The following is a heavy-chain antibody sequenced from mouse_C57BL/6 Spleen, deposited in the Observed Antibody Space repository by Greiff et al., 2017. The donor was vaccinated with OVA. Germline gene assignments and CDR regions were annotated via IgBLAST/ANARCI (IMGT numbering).Heavy chain of an antibody. CDR2: IRLKSDNYAT. V-gene: IGHV6-3*01. CDR1: GFTFSNYW. J-gene: IGHJ3*01. Sequence: EVQVVESGGGLVQPGGSMKLSCVASGFTFSNYWMNWVRQSPEKGLEWVAQIRLKSDNYATHYAESVKGRFTISRDDSKSSVYLQMNNLRAEDTGIYYCTLDSSGYGFAYWGQGTLVTVSA. CDR3: TLDSSGYGFAY. D-gene: IGHD3-2*02.